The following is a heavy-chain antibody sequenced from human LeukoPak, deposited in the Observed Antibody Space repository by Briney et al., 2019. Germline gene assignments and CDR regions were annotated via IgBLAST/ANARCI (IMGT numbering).Heavy chain of an antibody. J-gene: IGHJ5*02. CDR3: ARLELENPFVLNLWFGEFGPFDP. D-gene: IGHD3-10*01. CDR1: GGSISSYY. Sequence: SETLSLTCTVSGGSISSYYWSWIRQPPGKGLEWIGYIYSSGSTNYNPSLKSRATISVDTSKNQFSLKLSSVTAADTAVYYCARLELENPFVLNLWFGEFGPFDPWGQGTLVTVSP. V-gene: IGHV4-59*08. CDR2: IYSSGST.